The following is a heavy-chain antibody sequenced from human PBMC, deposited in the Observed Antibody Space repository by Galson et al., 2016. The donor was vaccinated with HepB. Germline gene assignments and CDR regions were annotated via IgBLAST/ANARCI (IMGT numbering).Heavy chain of an antibody. Sequence: SVKVSCKASGYTFTSYGISWVRQAPGQGLEWMGWISAYNGNTHYAQKLQGRVTMTTDTSTSTAYMELRSLRSDDTAAYYCARDHYSGKPPNFDYWGQGTLVTVSS. D-gene: IGHD1-26*01. CDR2: ISAYNGNT. CDR3: ARDHYSGKPPNFDY. CDR1: GYTFTSYG. J-gene: IGHJ4*02. V-gene: IGHV1-18*01.